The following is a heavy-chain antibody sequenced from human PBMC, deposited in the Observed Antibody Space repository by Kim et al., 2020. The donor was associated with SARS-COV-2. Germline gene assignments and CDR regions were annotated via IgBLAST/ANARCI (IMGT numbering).Heavy chain of an antibody. CDR3: ARDGPLDGSGTPYVY. CDR2: INPSGGST. D-gene: IGHD3-10*01. Sequence: ASVKVSCKASVYTFTSYYMHWVRQAPGQGLEWMGIINPSGGSTSYAQKFQGRVTMTRDTSTSTVYMELSSLRSEDTAVYYCARDGPLDGSGTPYVYWGQGTLVTVSS. J-gene: IGHJ4*02. CDR1: VYTFTSYY. V-gene: IGHV1-46*01.